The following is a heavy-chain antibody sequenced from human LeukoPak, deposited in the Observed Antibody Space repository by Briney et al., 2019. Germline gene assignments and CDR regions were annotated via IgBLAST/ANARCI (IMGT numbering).Heavy chain of an antibody. CDR3: ARENDYVKAY. Sequence: SDTLSLTCAVSGYSISSNYYWAWIRQPPGKGLEWIGRIYTSGSTNYNPSLKSRVTMSVDTSKNQFSLKLSSVTAADTAVYYCARENDYVKAYWGQGTLVTVSS. V-gene: IGHV4-38-2*02. D-gene: IGHD3-16*01. CDR1: GYSISSNYY. CDR2: IYTSGST. J-gene: IGHJ4*02.